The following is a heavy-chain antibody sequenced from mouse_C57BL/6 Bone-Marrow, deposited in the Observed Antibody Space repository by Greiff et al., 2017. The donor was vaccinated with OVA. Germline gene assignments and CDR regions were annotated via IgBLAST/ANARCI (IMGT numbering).Heavy chain of an antibody. Sequence: EVKLMESGGDLVKPGGSLKLSCAASGFTFSSYGMSWVRQTPDKRLEWVATISSGGSYTYYPDSVKGRFTISRDNAKNTLYLQMSSLKSEDTAMYYCARPPITTVVALWAGDYWGQGTSVTVSS. CDR1: GFTFSSYG. CDR3: ARPPITTVVALWAGDY. D-gene: IGHD1-1*01. J-gene: IGHJ4*01. CDR2: ISSGGSYT. V-gene: IGHV5-6*01.